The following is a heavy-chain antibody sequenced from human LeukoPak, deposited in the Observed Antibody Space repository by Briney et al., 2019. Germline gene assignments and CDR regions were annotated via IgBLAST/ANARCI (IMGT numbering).Heavy chain of an antibody. CDR1: GGTFSSYA. CDR3: ARDPGLRPHDKYYDSSGYYSRFDY. J-gene: IGHJ4*02. D-gene: IGHD3-22*01. Sequence: ASVKVSCKASGGTFSSYAISWVRQAPGQGLEWMGRIIPILGIANYAQKFQGRVTITADKSTSTAYMELSSLRSEDTAVYYCARDPGLRPHDKYYDSSGYYSRFDYWGQGTLVTVSS. V-gene: IGHV1-69*04. CDR2: IIPILGIA.